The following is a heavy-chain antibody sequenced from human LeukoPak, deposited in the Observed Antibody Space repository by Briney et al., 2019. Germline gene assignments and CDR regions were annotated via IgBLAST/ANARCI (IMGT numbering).Heavy chain of an antibody. CDR1: GFTFSSYA. V-gene: IGHV3-23*01. J-gene: IGHJ4*02. CDR3: AKDLKYNWNYYFDY. D-gene: IGHD1-7*01. Sequence: HPGGSLRLSCAASGFTFSSYAMSWVRQAPGKGLEWVSAISGSGGSTYYADSVKGRFTISRDSSKNTLYLQMNSLRAEDTAVYYCAKDLKYNWNYYFDYWGQGTLVTVSS. CDR2: ISGSGGST.